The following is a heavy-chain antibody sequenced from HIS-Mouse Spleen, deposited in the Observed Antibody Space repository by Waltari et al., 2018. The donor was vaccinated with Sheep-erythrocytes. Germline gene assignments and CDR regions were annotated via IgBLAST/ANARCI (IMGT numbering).Heavy chain of an antibody. V-gene: IGHV3-66*01. CDR3: ARDSNWNYAFDI. D-gene: IGHD1-7*01. CDR1: GFTVSSNY. J-gene: IGHJ3*02. Sequence: EVQLVESGGGLVQPGGSLRLSCAASGFTVSSNYMSWVRQAPGKGMEWVSVIYSGGSTYYADSVKGRFTISRDNSKNTLYLQMNSLRAEDTAVYYCARDSNWNYAFDIWGQGTMVTVSS. CDR2: IYSGGST.